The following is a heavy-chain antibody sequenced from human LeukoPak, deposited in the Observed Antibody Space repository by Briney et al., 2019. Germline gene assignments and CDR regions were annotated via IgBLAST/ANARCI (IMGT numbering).Heavy chain of an antibody. J-gene: IGHJ5*02. Sequence: GGSLRLSCAASGFTFSGSSMHWVRQAPGKGLEWVGRIRSKANSYATAYAASVKGRFTISRDDSKNTAYLQMNSLKTEDTAVYYCTRHGSSLGFDPWGQGTLVTVSS. CDR2: IRSKANSYAT. CDR3: TRHGSSLGFDP. CDR1: GFTFSGSS. D-gene: IGHD6-6*01. V-gene: IGHV3-73*01.